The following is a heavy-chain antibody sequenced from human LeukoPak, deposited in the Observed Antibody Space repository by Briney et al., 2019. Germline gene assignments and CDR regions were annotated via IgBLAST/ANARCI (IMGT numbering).Heavy chain of an antibody. Sequence: GESLKISCKSSGYSFTSYWISWVRQMPGKGLEWMGRIDPSDSYTNYSPSFQGHVTISADKSISTAYLQWSSLKASDTAMYYCARLIESTSGYYYYGMDVWGKGTTVTVSS. CDR3: ARLIESTSGYYYYGMDV. D-gene: IGHD3-16*02. V-gene: IGHV5-10-1*01. CDR2: IDPSDSYT. J-gene: IGHJ6*04. CDR1: GYSFTSYW.